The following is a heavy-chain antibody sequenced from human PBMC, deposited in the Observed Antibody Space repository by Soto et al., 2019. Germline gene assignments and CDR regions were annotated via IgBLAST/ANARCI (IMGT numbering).Heavy chain of an antibody. CDR1: GGSFSGYY. J-gene: IGHJ6*02. CDR2: IKHSGST. Sequence: QVQLPQWGAGLLRPSETLSLTCAVYGGSFSGYYWSWIRQPPGKGLERIGEIKHSGSTNYNPSLKSRVTISVDTSKKQFSLKLSSVTAADTAVYYCASGRGAENTFYYYFGMDVWGLGTTVTVSS. V-gene: IGHV4-34*01. CDR3: ASGRGAENTFYYYFGMDV. D-gene: IGHD3-16*01.